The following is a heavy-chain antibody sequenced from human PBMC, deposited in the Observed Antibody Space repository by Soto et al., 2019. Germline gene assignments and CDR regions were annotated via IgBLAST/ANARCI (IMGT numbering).Heavy chain of an antibody. D-gene: IGHD3-3*01. CDR1: GFTFSSYA. CDR3: ASTYYDFWSGYYTTYYYYYYGMGV. Sequence: GGSLRLSCAASGFTFSSYAMHWVRQAPGKGLEWVAVISYDGSNKYYADSVKGRFTISRDNSKNTLYLQMNSLRAEDTAVYYCASTYYDFWSGYYTTYYYYYYGMGVWGQGTTVTVS. V-gene: IGHV3-30-3*01. CDR2: ISYDGSNK. J-gene: IGHJ6*02.